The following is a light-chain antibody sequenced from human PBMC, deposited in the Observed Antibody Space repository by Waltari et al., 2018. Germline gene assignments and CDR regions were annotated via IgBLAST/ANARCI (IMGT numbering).Light chain of an antibody. CDR3: QQYNNWPLT. J-gene: IGKJ4*01. Sequence: EIVMTQSPATLSVSPGERATLPCRASQSVSSNLAWYQQKPGQAPRLLIYGASNRATGIPARFSGSGSGTEFTLTISSLQSEDFAVYYCQQYNNWPLTFGGGTKVEIK. V-gene: IGKV3-15*01. CDR1: QSVSSN. CDR2: GAS.